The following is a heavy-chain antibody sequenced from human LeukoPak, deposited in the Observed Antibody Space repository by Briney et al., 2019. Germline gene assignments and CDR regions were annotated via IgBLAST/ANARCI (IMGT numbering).Heavy chain of an antibody. Sequence: PSETLSLTCTVSGGSISGYYWTWIRQPAGKGLEWIGRIYSTGTTNYNPSLKSRVTMSVDKSKNQFSLKLNSVTAADTALYYCARDVSLAGHNYGIDYWGQGTLVTVSS. V-gene: IGHV4-4*07. D-gene: IGHD5-18*01. J-gene: IGHJ4*02. CDR3: ARDVSLAGHNYGIDY. CDR1: GGSISGYY. CDR2: IYSTGTT.